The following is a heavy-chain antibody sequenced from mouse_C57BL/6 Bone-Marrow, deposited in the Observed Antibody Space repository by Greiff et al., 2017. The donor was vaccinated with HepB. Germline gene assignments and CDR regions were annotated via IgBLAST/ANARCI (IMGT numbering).Heavy chain of an antibody. CDR2: ISDGGSYT. V-gene: IGHV5-4*01. Sequence: EVQVVESGGGLVKPGGSLKLSCAASGFTFSSYAMSWVRQTPEKRLEWVATISDGGSYTYYPDNVKGRFTISRDNAKNNLYLQMSHLKSEDTAMYYCARVQDGSSSNWGQGTLVTVSA. J-gene: IGHJ3*01. CDR3: ARVQDGSSSN. D-gene: IGHD1-1*01. CDR1: GFTFSSYA.